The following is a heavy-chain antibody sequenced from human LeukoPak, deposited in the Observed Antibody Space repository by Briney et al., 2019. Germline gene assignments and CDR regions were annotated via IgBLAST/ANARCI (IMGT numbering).Heavy chain of an antibody. D-gene: IGHD3-22*01. J-gene: IGHJ3*02. V-gene: IGHV1-2*02. CDR3: ARVGGPYDSSGGYRDDAFDI. Sequence: GASVKVSCKASGYTFTGYYMHWVRQAPGQGLEWMGWINPNSGGTNYAQKFQGRVTMTRDTSISTAYMELNRLRSDDTAVYYCARVGGPYDSSGGYRDDAFDIWGQGTMVTVSS. CDR1: GYTFTGYY. CDR2: INPNSGGT.